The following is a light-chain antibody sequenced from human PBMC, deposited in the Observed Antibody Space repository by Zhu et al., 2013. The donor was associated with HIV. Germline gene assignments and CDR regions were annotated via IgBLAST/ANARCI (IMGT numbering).Light chain of an antibody. CDR3: ATWDDSLNGVI. V-gene: IGLV1-44*01. Sequence: HSVLTQPPSASATPGQRVTISCSGSTSNIGSNAVNWYQQLPGTAPELLIYSHDQRPSGVPDRFSGSKSGTSASLTISGLQSDDEADYYCATWDDSLNGVIFGGGTKVTVL. CDR1: TSNIGSNA. J-gene: IGLJ2*01. CDR2: SHD.